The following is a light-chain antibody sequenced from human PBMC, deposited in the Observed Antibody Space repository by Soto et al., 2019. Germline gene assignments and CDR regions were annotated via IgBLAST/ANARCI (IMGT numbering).Light chain of an antibody. CDR2: GTS. CDR3: QQYSSSSGYT. V-gene: IGKV3-20*01. J-gene: IGKJ2*01. CDR1: QNIATQF. Sequence: VLTQSPGTLSLYPGERATLSCRASQNIATQFFTWYQQRPGQAPRVLIYGTSTRATGIPDRFSGSGSGTDFTLTISRLEPEDFAVYYCQQYSSSSGYTFGQGTKLEIK.